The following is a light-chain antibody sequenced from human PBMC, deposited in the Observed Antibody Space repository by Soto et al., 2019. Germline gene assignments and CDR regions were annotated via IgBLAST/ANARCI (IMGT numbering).Light chain of an antibody. Sequence: QSALTQPPSASGSPGQSVTISCTGTSSDVGGYDFVSWYQQHPGKAPKILIYEVSKRASGVPDRFSGSKSGNTASLTVSGLQPDEADYYCNSYGGNTNVVFGGGTKLTVL. J-gene: IGLJ2*01. CDR3: NSYGGNTNVV. CDR1: SSDVGGYDF. CDR2: EVS. V-gene: IGLV2-8*01.